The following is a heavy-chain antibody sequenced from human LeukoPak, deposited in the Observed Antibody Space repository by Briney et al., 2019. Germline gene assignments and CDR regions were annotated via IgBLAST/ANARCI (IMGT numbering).Heavy chain of an antibody. D-gene: IGHD6-6*01. CDR3: AAYSSCDY. Sequence: GGSLRLSCAASGFTFSGYSMNWVRQAPGKGLEWVSSISSSSSYIYYADSVKGRFTISRDNSKNTLYLQMNSLRAEDTAVYYCAAYSSCDYWGQGTLVTVSS. CDR2: ISSSSSYI. J-gene: IGHJ4*02. CDR1: GFTFSGYS. V-gene: IGHV3-21*04.